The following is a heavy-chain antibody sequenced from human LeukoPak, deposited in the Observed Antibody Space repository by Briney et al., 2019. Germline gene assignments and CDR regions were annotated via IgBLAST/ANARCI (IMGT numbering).Heavy chain of an antibody. J-gene: IGHJ4*02. CDR1: GGSISSYY. V-gene: IGHV4-59*08. Sequence: SETLSLTCTVSGGSISSYYWSWIRQPPGKGLEWIGYIYYSGSTNYNPSLKSRVTISVDTSKNQFSLKLSSVTAADTAVYYCARTSGYDKNFDYWGQGTLVTVSS. CDR2: IYYSGST. CDR3: ARTSGYDKNFDY. D-gene: IGHD5-12*01.